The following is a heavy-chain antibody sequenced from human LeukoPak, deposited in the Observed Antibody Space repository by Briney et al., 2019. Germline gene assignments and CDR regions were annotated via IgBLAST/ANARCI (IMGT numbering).Heavy chain of an antibody. CDR2: IYPTGST. D-gene: IGHD2-2*01. CDR1: GDSISNYS. CDR3: ARGWVRYCSSTSCYGNWFDP. Sequence: SETLSLTCTVSGDSISNYSWSWIRQPPEKGLEWIGHIYPTGSTSYNPSLKSRVTISVDTSRNQFSLKLSSVTAADTAVYYCARGWVRYCSSTSCYGNWFDPWGQGTLVTVSS. V-gene: IGHV4-4*09. J-gene: IGHJ5*02.